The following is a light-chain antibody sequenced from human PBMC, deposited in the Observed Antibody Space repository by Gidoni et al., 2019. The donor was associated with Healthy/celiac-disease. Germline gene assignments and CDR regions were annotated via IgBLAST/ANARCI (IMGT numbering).Light chain of an antibody. Sequence: DIQMTQSPSTLSASVGDRVTITSRASQSISSWLAWYQQKPGKAPKLLIYKASSLESGVPSRFSGSGYGKEFTLTISSLQPDDFATYYCQQYNSYWTFGQGTKVEIK. V-gene: IGKV1-5*03. J-gene: IGKJ1*01. CDR2: KAS. CDR3: QQYNSYWT. CDR1: QSISSW.